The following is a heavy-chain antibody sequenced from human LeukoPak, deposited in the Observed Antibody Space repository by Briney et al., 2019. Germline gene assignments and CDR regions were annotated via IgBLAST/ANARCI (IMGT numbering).Heavy chain of an antibody. J-gene: IGHJ4*02. D-gene: IGHD2-15*01. CDR3: ARARVDISVVADVY. Sequence: GASVNVSCKASGYTFTSYGISGVRQAPGQGLEWMGWISAYNGNTNYAQKLQGRVTMTTDTSTSTAYMELRSLRSDDTAVYYCARARVDISVVADVYWGQGTLVTVSS. CDR2: ISAYNGNT. CDR1: GYTFTSYG. V-gene: IGHV1-18*01.